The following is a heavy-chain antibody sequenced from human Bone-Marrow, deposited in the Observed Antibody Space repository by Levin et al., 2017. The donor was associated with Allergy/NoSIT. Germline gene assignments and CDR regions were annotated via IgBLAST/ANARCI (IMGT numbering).Heavy chain of an antibody. J-gene: IGHJ4*02. D-gene: IGHD2-2*01. Sequence: GESLKISCAASGFTFSSYDMHWVRQATGRGLERVSAIGTAADSYYSGSVKGRFTVSRDNAKNSFYLQMNSLRAGDTAVYYCARVALPRYCTSTSCSDSGYYFDYWGQGTLVTVSS. CDR3: ARVALPRYCTSTSCSDSGYYFDY. V-gene: IGHV3-13*04. CDR1: GFTFSSYD. CDR2: IGTAADS.